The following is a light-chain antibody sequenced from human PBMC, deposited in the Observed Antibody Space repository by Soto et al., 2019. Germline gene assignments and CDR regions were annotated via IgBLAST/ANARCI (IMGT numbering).Light chain of an antibody. J-gene: IGLJ1*01. CDR1: TSDIHDFNS. CDR3: TSYTAKNTLV. Sequence: QSVLAQAACVSGCPGQSMTISCSGPTSDIHDFNSISWYRHHPGKAPRLIVYDVNKRPSGISPRFSGSKSGLTASLTISGLQGEDEADYFCTSYTAKNTLVFGTGTKVTVL. CDR2: DVN. V-gene: IGLV2-14*01.